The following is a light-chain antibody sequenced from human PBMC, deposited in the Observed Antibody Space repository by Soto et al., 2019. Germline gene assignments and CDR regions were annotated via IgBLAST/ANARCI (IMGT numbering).Light chain of an antibody. CDR3: SSHTSGSTRV. Sequence: QSALTQPASVSGSPGQSIAISCTGTSSDVGGYDYVSWYQQHPDKAPKLMIYEVTKRPSGVSNRFSGSKSGNTASLTISGPQPEDEADYYCSSHTSGSTRVFGSGTKVTVL. CDR1: SSDVGGYDY. CDR2: EVT. V-gene: IGLV2-14*01. J-gene: IGLJ1*01.